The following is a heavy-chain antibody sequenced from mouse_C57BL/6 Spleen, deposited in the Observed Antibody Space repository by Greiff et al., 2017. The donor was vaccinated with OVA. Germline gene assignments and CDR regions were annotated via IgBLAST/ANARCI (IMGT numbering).Heavy chain of an antibody. D-gene: IGHD2-4*01. CDR3: AIYYDYDVLYAMDY. J-gene: IGHJ4*01. CDR2: INPNNGGT. Sequence: VQLQQSGPELVKPGASVKISCKASGYTFTDYYMNWVKQSHGKSLEWIGDINPNNGGTSYNQKFKGKATLTVDKSSSTAYMELRSLTSEDSAVYYCAIYYDYDVLYAMDYWGQGTSVTVSS. CDR1: GYTFTDYY. V-gene: IGHV1-26*01.